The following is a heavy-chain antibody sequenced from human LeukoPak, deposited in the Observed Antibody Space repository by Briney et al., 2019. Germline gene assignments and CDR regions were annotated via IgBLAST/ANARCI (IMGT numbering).Heavy chain of an antibody. V-gene: IGHV3-48*03. J-gene: IGHJ4*02. CDR3: ATRGDILTGYRYYFDY. Sequence: GGSLRLSCAASGFTFSSYEMNWVRQAPGKGLEWVSYISSSSSTIYYADSVKGRFTISRDNAKNSLYLQMNSLRAEDTAVYYCATRGDILTGYRYYFDYWGQGTLVTVSS. CDR2: ISSSSSTI. CDR1: GFTFSSYE. D-gene: IGHD3-9*01.